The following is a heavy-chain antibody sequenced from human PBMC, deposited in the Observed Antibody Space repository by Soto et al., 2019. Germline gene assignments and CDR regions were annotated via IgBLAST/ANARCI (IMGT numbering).Heavy chain of an antibody. CDR1: GFTFRSYW. CDR2: IKQDGSEK. CDR3: AKDGPDDSSGYFSFDY. D-gene: IGHD3-22*01. Sequence: GGSLRLSCAASGFTFRSYWMSWVRQAPGKGLEWVANIKQDGSEKYHVESVKGRFTISRDNARKSLYLQMDGLRVEDTAVYFRAKDGPDDSSGYFSFDYWGPGALVTVS. J-gene: IGHJ4*02. V-gene: IGHV3-7*03.